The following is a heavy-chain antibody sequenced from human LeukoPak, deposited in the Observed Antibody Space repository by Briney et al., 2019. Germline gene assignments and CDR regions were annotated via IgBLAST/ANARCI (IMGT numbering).Heavy chain of an antibody. Sequence: SETLSLTCTVSGGSISSSSYYWGWIRQPPGQGLEWIRSIYYSGSTYYNPSLKSRITISVDASMKEFSLKLTSVTAADTAVYYCARDRFTVTPPQPEVFDIWCQGKGVTVSS. J-gene: IGHJ3*02. CDR2: IYYSGST. CDR1: GGSISSSSYY. CDR3: ARDRFTVTPPQPEVFDI. V-gene: IGHV4-39*07. D-gene: IGHD4-17*01.